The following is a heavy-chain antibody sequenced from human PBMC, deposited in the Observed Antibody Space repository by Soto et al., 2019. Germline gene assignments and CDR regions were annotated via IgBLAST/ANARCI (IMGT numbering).Heavy chain of an antibody. CDR2: IDVDGSGT. V-gene: IGHV3-74*01. CDR3: VRDRPGTQRYFDY. Sequence: EVQLVESGGGLVQPGGSLRLSCAASGFIFSSDWMHWVRQAPGKGLVWISRIDVDGSGTTYADSVKGRFTISRDNAENTVYLQMNSLRVEDTAVYYCVRDRPGTQRYFDYWGQGILVTVSS. CDR1: GFIFSSDW. D-gene: IGHD6-6*01. J-gene: IGHJ4*02.